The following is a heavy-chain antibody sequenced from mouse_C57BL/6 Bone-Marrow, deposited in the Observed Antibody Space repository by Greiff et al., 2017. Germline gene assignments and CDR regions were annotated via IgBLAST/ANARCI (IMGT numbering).Heavy chain of an antibody. D-gene: IGHD2-3*01. CDR3: ARGGWLLRENYAMDY. V-gene: IGHV1-82*01. J-gene: IGHJ4*01. CDR2: IYPGDGDT. CDR1: GSAFSSSW. Sequence: VQLQESGPELVKPGASVKISCKASGSAFSSSWMNWVKQRPGQGLEWIGRIYPGDGDTNYNGKFKGKATLTADKSSSTAYMQLSSLTSEDSAVYFCARGGWLLRENYAMDYWGQGTSVTVSS.